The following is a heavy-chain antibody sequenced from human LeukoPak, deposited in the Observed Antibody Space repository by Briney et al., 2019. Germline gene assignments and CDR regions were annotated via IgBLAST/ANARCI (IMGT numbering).Heavy chain of an antibody. V-gene: IGHV4-34*09. D-gene: IGHD3-22*01. CDR1: GGSFSDYH. J-gene: IGHJ5*02. CDR2: IYYSGST. Sequence: KSSETLSLTCAVYGGSFSDYHWSWIRQPPGKGLEWIGYIYYSGSTYYNPSLKSRVTISVDTSKNQFSLKLTSVTAADTAVYYCARCDDSSGFWFDPWGQGTLVTVSS. CDR3: ARCDDSSGFWFDP.